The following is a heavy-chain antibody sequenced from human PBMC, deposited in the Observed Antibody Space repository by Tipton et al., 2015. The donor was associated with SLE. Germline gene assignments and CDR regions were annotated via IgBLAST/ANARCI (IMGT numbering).Heavy chain of an antibody. Sequence: LRLSCTVSGGSISSSSYYWGWIRQPPGKGLEWIGSIYYSGSTYYNPSLKSRATISVDTSKNQFSLKLSSVTAADTAVYYCARDWCSSTSCYGYYYMDVWGKGTTVTVSS. CDR3: ARDWCSSTSCYGYYYMDV. CDR1: GGSISSSSYY. D-gene: IGHD2-2*01. V-gene: IGHV4-39*07. J-gene: IGHJ6*03. CDR2: IYYSGST.